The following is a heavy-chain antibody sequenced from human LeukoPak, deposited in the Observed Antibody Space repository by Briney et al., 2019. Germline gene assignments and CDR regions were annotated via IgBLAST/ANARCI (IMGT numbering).Heavy chain of an antibody. CDR3: ARTYSSSSRAAFDP. V-gene: IGHV4-34*01. D-gene: IGHD6-6*01. Sequence: PSETLSLTCAVYGGSFSGYYWSWIRQPPGKGLEWIGEINHSGSTNYNPSLKSRVTISVDTSKNQFSLKLSSVTAADTVVYYCARTYSSSSRAAFDPWGQGTPVTVSP. CDR1: GGSFSGYY. CDR2: INHSGST. J-gene: IGHJ5*02.